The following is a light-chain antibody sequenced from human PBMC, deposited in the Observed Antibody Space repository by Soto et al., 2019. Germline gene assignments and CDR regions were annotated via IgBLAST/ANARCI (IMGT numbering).Light chain of an antibody. V-gene: IGKV3-15*01. CDR2: GAS. J-gene: IGKJ1*01. Sequence: EIVMTQSPATLSVSPGERATLSCRASQSVSSNLAWYQQKPGQAPRLLIYGASTRATGIPARFSGSGSGTEFTLTISRLEPEDFAVYYCQQYGRSPSTCGQGTKG. CDR1: QSVSSN. CDR3: QQYGRSPST.